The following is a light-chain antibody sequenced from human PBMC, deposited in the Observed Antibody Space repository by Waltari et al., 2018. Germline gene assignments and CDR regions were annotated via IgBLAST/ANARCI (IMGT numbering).Light chain of an antibody. Sequence: QSVLTQPPSVSAAPGQRVTIPCSGGSSNIGNNYVSWYRQFPGTAPKLLIYENRRRPSGIPGRFAGSKSGTSATLDITGLQAGDEADYYCGTWDSSLSGAVFGGGTHLTVL. CDR2: ENR. CDR1: SSNIGNNY. V-gene: IGLV1-51*02. J-gene: IGLJ7*01. CDR3: GTWDSSLSGAV.